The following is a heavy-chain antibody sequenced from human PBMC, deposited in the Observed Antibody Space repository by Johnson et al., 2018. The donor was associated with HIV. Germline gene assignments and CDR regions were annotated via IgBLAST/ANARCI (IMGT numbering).Heavy chain of an antibody. J-gene: IGHJ3*02. CDR2: ISFAGTKK. CDR1: GFNFSSYG. V-gene: IGHV3-30*18. CDR3: AKDMRSLAYYYDSSGYNAFDI. D-gene: IGHD3-22*01. Sequence: QVQLVESGGGLVQPGGSLRLSCAASGFNFSSYGMHWVRQAPGKGLEWVAAISFAGTKKNYADSVKGRFTISRDNSKNTLYLQMNSLRAEDTAVYYCAKDMRSLAYYYDSSGYNAFDIWGQGTMVTVSS.